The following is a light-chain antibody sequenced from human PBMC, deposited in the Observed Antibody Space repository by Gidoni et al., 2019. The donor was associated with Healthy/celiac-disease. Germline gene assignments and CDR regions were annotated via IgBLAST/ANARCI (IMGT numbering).Light chain of an antibody. CDR1: SGSIASNY. CDR3: QSYDSSNPYVV. V-gene: IGLV6-57*03. Sequence: NFMLTQPHSVSDSPGKTVTISCTRSSGSIASNYVQWYQQRPGSATTTVIYEDNQRPSGVPDRFSGSIDSSSNSASLTISGLKTEDEADYYCQSYDSSNPYVVFGGGTKLTVL. J-gene: IGLJ2*01. CDR2: EDN.